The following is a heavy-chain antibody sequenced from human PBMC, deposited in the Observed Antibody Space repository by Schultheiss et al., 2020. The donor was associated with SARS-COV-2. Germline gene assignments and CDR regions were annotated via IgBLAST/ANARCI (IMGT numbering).Heavy chain of an antibody. Sequence: SETLSLTCTVSGGSISSSNYYWSWIRQPPGKGLEWIGYIYYSGGTNYNPSLKSRVTISVDTSKNQFSLKLSSVTAADTAVYYCARAIDFWSGFSPYFDFWGQGTLVTVSS. D-gene: IGHD3-3*01. CDR1: GGSISSSNYY. CDR2: IYYSGGT. CDR3: ARAIDFWSGFSPYFDF. V-gene: IGHV4-61*01. J-gene: IGHJ4*02.